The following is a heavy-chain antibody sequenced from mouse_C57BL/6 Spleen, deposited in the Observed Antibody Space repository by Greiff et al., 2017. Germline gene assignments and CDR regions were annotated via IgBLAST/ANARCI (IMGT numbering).Heavy chain of an antibody. V-gene: IGHV1-80*01. CDR1: GYAFSSYW. J-gene: IGHJ2*01. CDR2: IYPGDGDT. Sequence: VKLQESGAELVKPGASVKISCKASGYAFSSYWMNWVKQRPGKGLEWIGQIYPGDGDTNYNGKFKGKATLTADKSSSTAYMQLSSLTSEDSAVYFCARAYYSNYVCYFDYWGQGTTLTVSS. CDR3: ARAYYSNYVCYFDY. D-gene: IGHD2-5*01.